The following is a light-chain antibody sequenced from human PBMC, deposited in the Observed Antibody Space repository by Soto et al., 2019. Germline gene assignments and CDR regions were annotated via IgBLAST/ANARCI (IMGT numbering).Light chain of an antibody. CDR2: SNN. Sequence: QSVLTQPPSASGTPGQRVTISCSGSNSNIGSNTVNWYQQLPGTAPKLLIYSNNQRPSGVPDRVSGSKSGTSASLAISGLQSEDEADYYCAAWDDSLNGLLFGGGTKLTVL. J-gene: IGLJ2*01. V-gene: IGLV1-44*01. CDR3: AAWDDSLNGLL. CDR1: NSNIGSNT.